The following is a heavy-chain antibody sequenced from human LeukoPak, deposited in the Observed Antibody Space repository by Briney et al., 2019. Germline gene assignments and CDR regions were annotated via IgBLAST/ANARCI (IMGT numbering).Heavy chain of an antibody. Sequence: SETLSLTCTVSGGSISSYYWSWIRQPPGRGLEWIGYIYYSGSTNYDPSLKSRVTISVDTSKNQFSLKLSSVTAADTAVYYCARSMYGYSYFDYWGQGTLVTVSS. CDR1: GGSISSYY. CDR2: IYYSGST. V-gene: IGHV4-59*08. D-gene: IGHD4-17*01. J-gene: IGHJ4*02. CDR3: ARSMYGYSYFDY.